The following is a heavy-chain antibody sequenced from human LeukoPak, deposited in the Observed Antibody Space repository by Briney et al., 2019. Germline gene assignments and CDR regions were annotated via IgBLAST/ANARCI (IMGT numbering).Heavy chain of an antibody. CDR1: GGSISSSSYY. J-gene: IGHJ4*02. CDR3: ARERAITVTTCFDY. CDR2: IYYSGST. D-gene: IGHD4-17*01. V-gene: IGHV4-39*07. Sequence: PSETLSLTCTVSGGSISSSSYYWGWIRQPPGKGLEWIGSIYYSGSTYYNPSLKSRVTISVDTSKNQFSLKLSSVTAADTAVYYCARERAITVTTCFDYWGQGTLVTVSS.